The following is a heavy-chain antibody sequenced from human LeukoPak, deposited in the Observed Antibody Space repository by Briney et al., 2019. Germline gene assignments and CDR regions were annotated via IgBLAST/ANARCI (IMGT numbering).Heavy chain of an antibody. CDR1: GFTFSSYS. J-gene: IGHJ4*02. D-gene: IGHD2-15*01. Sequence: GGSLRLSCAASGFTFSSYSMNWVRQAPGKGLEWVSSISSSSSYIYYADSVKGRFTISRDNAKNSLYLQMNSLRAEDTAVYYCARCRYCSGGSSKGYFDYWGQGTLVTVSS. V-gene: IGHV3-21*01. CDR2: ISSSSSYI. CDR3: ARCRYCSGGSSKGYFDY.